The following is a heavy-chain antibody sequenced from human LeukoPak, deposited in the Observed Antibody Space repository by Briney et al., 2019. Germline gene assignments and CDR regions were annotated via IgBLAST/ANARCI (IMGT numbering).Heavy chain of an antibody. V-gene: IGHV4-59*12. Sequence: PSETLSLTCTVSGGSISSYYWSWIRQPPGKGLEWIGEIYHSGSTNYNPSLKSRVTISVDKSKNQFSLKLSSVTAADTAVYYCARMNYYDSSGYYDYWGQGTLVTVSS. J-gene: IGHJ4*02. CDR3: ARMNYYDSSGYYDY. D-gene: IGHD3-22*01. CDR1: GGSISSYY. CDR2: IYHSGST.